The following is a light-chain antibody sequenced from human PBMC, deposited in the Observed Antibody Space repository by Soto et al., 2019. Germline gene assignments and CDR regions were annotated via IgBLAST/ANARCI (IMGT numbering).Light chain of an antibody. V-gene: IGKV3-11*01. J-gene: IGKJ4*01. Sequence: EIVLTQSPATLSLSPGERATLSCRASQSVSSYLAWYQQKPGQAPRLLIYDASNRATGIPARFSGSGSGTDFTLTISSLEPEDFAVYYCQQYGSALPLTFGGGTRVETK. CDR2: DAS. CDR3: QQYGSALPLT. CDR1: QSVSSY.